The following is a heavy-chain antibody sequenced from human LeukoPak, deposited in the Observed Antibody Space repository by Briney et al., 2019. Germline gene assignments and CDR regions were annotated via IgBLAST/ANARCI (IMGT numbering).Heavy chain of an antibody. CDR1: GFTFYDYA. V-gene: IGHV3-9*01. J-gene: IGHJ6*03. D-gene: IGHD1-26*01. CDR3: AKDRTGGLLVGYMDV. CDR2: ISWNSGSI. Sequence: GRSLRLSCAASGFTFYDYAMHWVRQAPGKGLEGVSGISWNSGSIGYADSVKGRFTISRDNAKNSLYPQMNSLRAEDTALYYCAKDRTGGLLVGYMDVWGKGTTVTVSS.